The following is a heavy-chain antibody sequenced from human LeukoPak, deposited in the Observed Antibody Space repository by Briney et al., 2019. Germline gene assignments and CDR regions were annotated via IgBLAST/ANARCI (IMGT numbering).Heavy chain of an antibody. V-gene: IGHV4-39*01. J-gene: IGHJ4*02. CDR2: IYYSGST. CDR1: GGSISSSSYY. D-gene: IGHD6-19*01. Sequence: SETLSLTCTVSGGSISSSSYYWGWIRQPPGKGLEWIGSIYYSGSTYYNPSLKSRVTISVDTSKNQFSLKLSSVTAADTAVYYCARQTYSSGWFFDYWGQGTLVTVSS. CDR3: ARQTYSSGWFFDY.